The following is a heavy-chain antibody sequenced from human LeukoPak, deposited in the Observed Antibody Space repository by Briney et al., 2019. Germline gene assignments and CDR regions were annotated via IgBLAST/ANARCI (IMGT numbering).Heavy chain of an antibody. CDR1: GGSISSGRYY. D-gene: IGHD1-26*01. CDR2: IYTTGSN. J-gene: IGHJ4*02. V-gene: IGHV4-61*02. CDR3: ASGYGWNYLLAH. Sequence: SQTLSLTCTVSGGSISSGRYYWSWIRQPAGKGLEWNGRIYTTGSNNYNSSLRRRATSPVDTSKTQFPLKLSSVTAATTAVYYCASGYGWNYLLAHWGQGNLVTVSS.